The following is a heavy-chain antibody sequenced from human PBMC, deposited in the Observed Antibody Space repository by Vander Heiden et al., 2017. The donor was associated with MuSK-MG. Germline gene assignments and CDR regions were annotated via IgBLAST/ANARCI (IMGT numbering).Heavy chain of an antibody. D-gene: IGHD6-19*01. CDR3: ARVGNSGWYFFDY. CDR2: ISYSGNT. J-gene: IGHJ4*02. CDR1: GGSISTSPYY. V-gene: IGHV4-39*07. Sequence: QLQLQESGPGLVKPSETLSLTCTVAGGSISTSPYYWGWIRQPPGKGLEWIGSISYSGNTYSNPSLRSRVSISVDTSKNQFSLKLSSVTAADTAVYYCARVGNSGWYFFDYWGQGTLVTVSS.